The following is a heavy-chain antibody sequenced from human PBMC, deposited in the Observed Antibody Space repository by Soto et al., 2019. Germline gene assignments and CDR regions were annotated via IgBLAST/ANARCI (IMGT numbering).Heavy chain of an antibody. J-gene: IGHJ6*04. D-gene: IGHD1-1*01. V-gene: IGHV4-59*11. Sequence: TVAGGKIVSHGCRRIRQPPRKGLEWIGYIYYSGSTNYNPSLKSRVTISVDTSKNQFSLKLSSVTAADTAVYYCAREGTAGMDVWGKGTTVTVSS. CDR3: AREGTAGMDV. CDR1: GGKIVSHG. CDR2: IYYSGST.